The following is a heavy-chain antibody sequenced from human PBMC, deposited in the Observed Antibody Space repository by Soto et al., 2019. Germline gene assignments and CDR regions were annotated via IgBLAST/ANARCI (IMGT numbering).Heavy chain of an antibody. D-gene: IGHD3-10*01. Sequence: GGSLRLSCAASGFTFSSYGMHWVRQAPGKGLEWVAVISYDGSNKYYADSVKGRFTISRDNSKNTLYLQMNSLRAEDTAVYYCASELWFGRFDYWGQGTLVTVSS. CDR3: ASELWFGRFDY. CDR1: GFTFSSYG. V-gene: IGHV3-30*03. J-gene: IGHJ4*02. CDR2: ISYDGSNK.